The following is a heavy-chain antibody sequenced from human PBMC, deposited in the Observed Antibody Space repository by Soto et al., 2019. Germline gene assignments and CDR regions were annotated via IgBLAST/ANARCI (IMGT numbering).Heavy chain of an antibody. Sequence: KTSETLSLTCAVYGGSFSGYYWSWIRQPPGKGLEWIGEINHSGSTNYNPSLKSRVTISVDTSKNQFSLKLSSVTAADTAVYYCARFGYSYGSTFDYWGQGTLVTVSS. CDR1: GGSFSGYY. CDR2: INHSGST. J-gene: IGHJ4*02. D-gene: IGHD5-18*01. V-gene: IGHV4-34*01. CDR3: ARFGYSYGSTFDY.